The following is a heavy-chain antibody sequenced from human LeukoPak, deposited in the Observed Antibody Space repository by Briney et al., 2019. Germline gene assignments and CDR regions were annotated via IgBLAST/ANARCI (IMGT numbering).Heavy chain of an antibody. D-gene: IGHD3-10*01. V-gene: IGHV4-34*01. CDR1: GGSFSGYY. CDR3: ASRLWFGGIDP. CDR2: INHSGST. J-gene: IGHJ5*02. Sequence: SETLSLTCAVYGGSFSGYYWSRIRQPPGKGLEWIGEINHSGSTNYNPSLKSRVTISVDTSKNQFSLKLSSVTAADTAVYYCASRLWFGGIDPWGQGTLVTVSS.